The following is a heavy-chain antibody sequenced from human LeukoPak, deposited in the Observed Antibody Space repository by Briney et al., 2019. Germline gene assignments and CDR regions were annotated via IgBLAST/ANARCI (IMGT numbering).Heavy chain of an antibody. D-gene: IGHD6-13*01. Sequence: ASVKVSCKASGYTFTSYAMHWVRQAPGQRLEWMGWSNAGNGNTKYSQEFQGRVTITRDTSASTAYMELSSLRSEDTAVYYCATESRGPYSSRDAYYYYGMDVWGQGTTVTVSS. CDR3: ATESRGPYSSRDAYYYYGMDV. V-gene: IGHV1-3*02. J-gene: IGHJ6*02. CDR1: GYTFTSYA. CDR2: SNAGNGNT.